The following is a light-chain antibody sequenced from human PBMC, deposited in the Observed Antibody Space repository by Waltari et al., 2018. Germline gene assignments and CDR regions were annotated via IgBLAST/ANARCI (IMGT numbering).Light chain of an antibody. CDR3: CSHAGSSIYV. Sequence: QSALTQPASVSGSPGQSITIPCTGTSSDVGRYNLVSWYQQHPGKAPKLMIYEVTERPSGVSNRFSGSKSDNTASLTISGLQAEDEADYYCCSHAGSSIYVFGTGTKVTIL. J-gene: IGLJ1*01. V-gene: IGLV2-23*02. CDR2: EVT. CDR1: SSDVGRYNL.